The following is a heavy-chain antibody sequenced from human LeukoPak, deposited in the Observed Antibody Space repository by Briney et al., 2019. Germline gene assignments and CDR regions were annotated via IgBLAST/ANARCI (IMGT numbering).Heavy chain of an antibody. CDR2: VYYTGRT. J-gene: IGHJ3*01. D-gene: IGHD3-10*01. V-gene: IGHV4-59*08. CDR3: ARHMSVSYDAFDL. CDR1: DGSTTGYY. Sequence: SETLSLTCSVSDGSTTGYYWSWIRQPPGKVLEWIAYVYYTGRTLYNPSLESRVTISVDTSKTQFSLTVTSVTAADTAVYYCARHMSVSYDAFDLWGRGTTVTVSS.